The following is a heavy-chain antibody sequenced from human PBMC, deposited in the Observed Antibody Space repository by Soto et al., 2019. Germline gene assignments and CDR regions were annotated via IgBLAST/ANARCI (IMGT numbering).Heavy chain of an antibody. J-gene: IGHJ6*02. CDR3: ARDVVTATVYYYYYGMDV. Sequence: SLRLSCAASGFTFSSYAMHWVRQAPGKGLEWVAVIWYDGSNKYYADSVKGRFTISRDNSKNTLYLQMNSLRAEDTAVYYCARDVVTATVYYYYYGMDVWGQGTTVTVSS. CDR1: GFTFSSYA. D-gene: IGHD2-21*02. V-gene: IGHV3-33*08. CDR2: IWYDGSNK.